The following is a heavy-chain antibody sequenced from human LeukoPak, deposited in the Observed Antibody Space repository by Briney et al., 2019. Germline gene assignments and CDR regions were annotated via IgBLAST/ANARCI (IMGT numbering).Heavy chain of an antibody. V-gene: IGHV1-2*02. J-gene: IGHJ4*02. Sequence: SVKVSCKASGYTFTGYYMHWVRQAPGQGLEWMGWINPNSGGTNYAQEFQGRVTMTRDTSISTAYMELSRLRSDDTAVYYCARDLKGYSSGWYHYYFDYWGQGTLVTVS. CDR3: ARDLKGYSSGWYHYYFDY. CDR1: GYTFTGYY. D-gene: IGHD6-19*01. CDR2: INPNSGGT.